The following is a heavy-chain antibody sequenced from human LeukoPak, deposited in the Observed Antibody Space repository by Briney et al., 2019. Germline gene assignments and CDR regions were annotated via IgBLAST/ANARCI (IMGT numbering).Heavy chain of an antibody. CDR3: ARHSGGSGSYCNPPFDY. CDR2: IDPSDSYT. D-gene: IGHD3-10*01. V-gene: IGHV5-10-1*01. Sequence: GESLKISCKGSGYSFTSYWISWVRQMPGKGLEWMGRIDPSDSYTNYSPSFQGHVTISADKSISTAYLQWSSLKASDTAMYYCARHSGGSGSYCNPPFDYWGQGTLVTVSS. J-gene: IGHJ4*02. CDR1: GYSFTSYW.